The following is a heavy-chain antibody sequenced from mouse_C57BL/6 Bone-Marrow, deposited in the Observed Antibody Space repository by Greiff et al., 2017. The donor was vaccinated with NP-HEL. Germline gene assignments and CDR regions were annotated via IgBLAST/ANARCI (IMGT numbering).Heavy chain of an antibody. CDR2: ISNLAYSI. D-gene: IGHD1-1*01. Sequence: EVKLVESGGGLVQPGGSLKLSCAASGFTFSDYGMAWVRQAPRKGPEWVAFISNLAYSIYYADTVTGRFPISRENAKNTLYLEMSSLRSEDTAMDYCARQHDGSSYWYFDVWGTGTTVTVSS. V-gene: IGHV5-15*04. J-gene: IGHJ1*03. CDR3: ARQHDGSSYWYFDV. CDR1: GFTFSDYG.